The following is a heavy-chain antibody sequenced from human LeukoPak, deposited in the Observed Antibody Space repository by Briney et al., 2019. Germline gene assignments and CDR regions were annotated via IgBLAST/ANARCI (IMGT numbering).Heavy chain of an antibody. CDR3: ATYSSGWFGFDY. D-gene: IGHD6-19*01. Sequence: GASVKVSCKASGGTFSSYAISWVRQAPGQGLEWMGRIIPILGIANYAQKFQGRVTITADKSTSTAYMELSSLRSKDTAVYYCATYSSGWFGFDYWGQGTLVTVSS. V-gene: IGHV1-69*04. J-gene: IGHJ4*02. CDR2: IIPILGIA. CDR1: GGTFSSYA.